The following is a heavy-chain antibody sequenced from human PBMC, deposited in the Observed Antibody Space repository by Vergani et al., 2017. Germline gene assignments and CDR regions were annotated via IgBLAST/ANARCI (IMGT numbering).Heavy chain of an antibody. Sequence: EVQLLESGGGLVQPGGSLRLSCAASGFTFSSYAMSWVRQAPGKGLEWVSAISGSGGSTYYADSVKGRFTISRDNSKNSLYLKMNSLRAEDTAVYYCAKDLEQWLVFLGFDPWGQGTLVTVSS. D-gene: IGHD6-19*01. V-gene: IGHV3-23*01. CDR2: ISGSGGST. CDR1: GFTFSSYA. CDR3: AKDLEQWLVFLGFDP. J-gene: IGHJ5*02.